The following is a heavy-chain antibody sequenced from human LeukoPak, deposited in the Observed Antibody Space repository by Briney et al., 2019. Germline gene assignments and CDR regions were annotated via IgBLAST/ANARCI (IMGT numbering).Heavy chain of an antibody. CDR1: GFTFSSYG. J-gene: IGHJ4*02. V-gene: IGHV3-30*18. CDR2: ISYDGSNK. Sequence: GRSLRLSCAASGFTFSSYGMHWVRQAPGKGLEWVAVISYDGSNKYYADSVKGRFTISRDNSKNTLYLQMNSLRAEDTAVYYCAKEEQYSYAIWGQGTLVTVSS. D-gene: IGHD5-18*01. CDR3: AKEEQYSYAI.